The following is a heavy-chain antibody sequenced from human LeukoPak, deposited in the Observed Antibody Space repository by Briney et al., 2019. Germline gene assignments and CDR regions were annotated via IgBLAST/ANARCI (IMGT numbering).Heavy chain of an antibody. D-gene: IGHD6-13*01. CDR2: VSNNGDST. CDR1: GFTFSAYG. J-gene: IGHJ4*02. V-gene: IGHV3-23*01. Sequence: GGSLRLSCAASGFTFSAYGMTWVRQAPGKGLECVSTVSNNGDSTYYADSVKGRFTISRDNSKNTLYLQMNSLRAEDTAVYYCAGRGIAHYWGQGTLVTVSS. CDR3: AGRGIAHY.